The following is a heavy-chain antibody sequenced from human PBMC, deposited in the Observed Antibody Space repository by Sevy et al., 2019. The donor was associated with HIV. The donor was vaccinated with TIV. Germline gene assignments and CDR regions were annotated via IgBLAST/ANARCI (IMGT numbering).Heavy chain of an antibody. CDR1: GFTYNNYW. CDR2: IKRDGSEK. CDR3: ARDCSSATCLWGLDV. Sequence: GGSLRLSCIAPGFTYNNYWMSWVRQAPGKGLEWVANIKRDGSEKYYVASVKGRFTISRDNAKNSLYLQMNSLRAEDTAVYYCARDCSSATCLWGLDVWGQGTTVTVSS. D-gene: IGHD2-2*01. V-gene: IGHV3-7*03. J-gene: IGHJ6*02.